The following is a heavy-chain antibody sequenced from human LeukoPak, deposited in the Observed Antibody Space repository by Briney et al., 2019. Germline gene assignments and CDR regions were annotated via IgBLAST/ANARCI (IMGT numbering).Heavy chain of an antibody. Sequence: ASVKISCKASGYTFTGYYIHWVRQAPGQGLEWMGWINPNSDGTDYAQKFQGRVTMTSDASINTAYMELSRLTSDDTAMYYCARGETWWEQRRYFDFWGQGTLATVSS. V-gene: IGHV1-2*02. CDR2: INPNSDGT. D-gene: IGHD1-26*01. CDR1: GYTFTGYY. CDR3: ARGETWWEQRRYFDF. J-gene: IGHJ4*02.